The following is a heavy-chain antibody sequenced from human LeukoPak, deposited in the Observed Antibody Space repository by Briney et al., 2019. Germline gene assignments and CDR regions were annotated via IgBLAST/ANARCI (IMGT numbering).Heavy chain of an antibody. D-gene: IGHD6-13*01. CDR1: NGSISSDTSY. CDR3: ARGWYIYYMDV. J-gene: IGHJ6*03. Sequence: PSETLSLTCTVSNGSISSDTSYWSWIRQPPGKGLEWIGEINHSGSTNYNPSLKSRVTISVDTSKNQFSLKLSSVTAADTAVYYCARGWYIYYMDVWGKGTTVTISS. V-gene: IGHV4-39*07. CDR2: INHSGST.